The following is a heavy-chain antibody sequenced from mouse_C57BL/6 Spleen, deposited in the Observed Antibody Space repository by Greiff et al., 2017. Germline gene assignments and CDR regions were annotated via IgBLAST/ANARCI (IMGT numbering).Heavy chain of an antibody. V-gene: IGHV1-82*01. CDR3: ANYYAGYFDV. J-gene: IGHJ1*03. CDR2: IYPGDGDT. Sequence: QVQLQQSGPELVKPGASVKLSCKASGYAFSSSWMNWVKQRPGKGLEWIGRIYPGDGDTNYNGKFKGKAPLTADKSASTAYMQRSRLTSENSAVYLCANYYAGYFDVWGTGTTVTVSA. CDR1: GYAFSSSW. D-gene: IGHD1-1*01.